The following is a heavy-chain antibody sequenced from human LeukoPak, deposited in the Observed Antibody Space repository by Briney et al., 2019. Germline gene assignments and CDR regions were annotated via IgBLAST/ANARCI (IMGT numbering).Heavy chain of an antibody. V-gene: IGHV4-34*01. J-gene: IGHJ5*02. CDR1: GGSFSGYY. D-gene: IGHD3-3*01. CDR2: INHSGST. Sequence: SETLSLTCAVYGGSFSGYYWSWIRQPPGKGLEWIGEINHSGSTNYNPSLKSRVTISVDTSKNQFSLKLSSVTAADTAVYYCARTRITIFGVVNLGGNNWFDPWGQGTLVTVSS. CDR3: ARTRITIFGVVNLGGNNWFDP.